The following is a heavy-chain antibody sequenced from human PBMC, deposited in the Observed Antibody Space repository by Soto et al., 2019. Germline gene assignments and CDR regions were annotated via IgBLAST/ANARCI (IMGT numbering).Heavy chain of an antibody. CDR2: IHDTENT. Sequence: PSETLSLTCTASGDSISNCYWNWIRQPPGKGLEWIGNIHDTENTNYNPSLMRRVTISLDTSKNQCSLKMNSVTAADTAVYYCARATCYQFSSSTSCRHDYWGQGTLVTVSS. V-gene: IGHV4-59*08. CDR3: ARATCYQFSSSTSCRHDY. J-gene: IGHJ4*02. D-gene: IGHD2-2*01. CDR1: GDSISNCY.